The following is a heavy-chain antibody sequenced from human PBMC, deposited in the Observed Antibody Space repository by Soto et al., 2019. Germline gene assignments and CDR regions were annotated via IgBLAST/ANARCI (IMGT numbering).Heavy chain of an antibody. CDR1: GITFSNAW. CDR2: IKRKTDGGTT. V-gene: IGHV3-15*01. Sequence: GGSLRLSCAASGITFSNAWMSWVRQAPGKGLEWVGLIKRKTDGGTTDYAAPVKGRFTISRDDSKNTLYLEMNSLKTEDTAIYYCASHYLSYYYASSGHFVYWGQGTLVTVSS. CDR3: ASHYLSYYYASSGHFVY. J-gene: IGHJ4*02. D-gene: IGHD3-22*01.